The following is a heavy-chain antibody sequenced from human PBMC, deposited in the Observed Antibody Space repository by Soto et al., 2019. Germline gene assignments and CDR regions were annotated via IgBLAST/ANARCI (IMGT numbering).Heavy chain of an antibody. Sequence: QVQLVQSGAEVKRPGSSVKVSCKASGDTFNFYSINWVRQAPGLGLEWMGRVNPIVSMSNYAQKFQGRVTMTVNKSTSTAYMELSSLRSEDTAIYYRASSHGSGYRAFDYWGQGALVTVSS. CDR3: ASSHGSGYRAFDY. D-gene: IGHD3-10*01. J-gene: IGHJ4*02. CDR1: GDTFNFYS. CDR2: VNPIVSMS. V-gene: IGHV1-69*02.